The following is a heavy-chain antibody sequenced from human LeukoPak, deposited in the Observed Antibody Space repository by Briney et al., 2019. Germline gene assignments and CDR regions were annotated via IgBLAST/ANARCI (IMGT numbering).Heavy chain of an antibody. J-gene: IGHJ6*03. CDR1: GGTFSSYA. Sequence: LRASVKVSCKASGGTFSSYAISWVRQAPGQGLEWMGGIIPIFGTANYAQKFQGRVTITTDESTSTAYMELSSLRSEDTVVYYCARGGAVADILRYYYYYMDVWGKGTTVTVSS. CDR2: IIPIFGTA. V-gene: IGHV1-69*05. D-gene: IGHD6-19*01. CDR3: ARGGAVADILRYYYYYMDV.